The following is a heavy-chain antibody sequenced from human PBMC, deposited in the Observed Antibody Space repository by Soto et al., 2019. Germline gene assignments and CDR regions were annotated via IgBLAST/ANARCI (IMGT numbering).Heavy chain of an antibody. D-gene: IGHD4-17*01. Sequence: PSETLSLTCSVSGGSLTNFYWSWIRNTAGNVLEWMGRVYATGTSDYNPSLRSRIAMSVDISKKTFSLRLRSVTAADTGVYYCVRDGSKTLRDCFDPWGQGILVTVSS. V-gene: IGHV4-4*07. J-gene: IGHJ5*02. CDR3: VRDGSKTLRDCFDP. CDR2: VYATGTS. CDR1: GGSLTNFY.